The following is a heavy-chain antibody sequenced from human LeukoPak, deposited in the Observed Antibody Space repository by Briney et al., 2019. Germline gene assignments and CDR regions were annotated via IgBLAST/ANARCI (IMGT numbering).Heavy chain of an antibody. D-gene: IGHD3-3*01. CDR1: GYTFTSYG. Sequence: ASVKVSCKASGYTFTSYGISWVRQAPGQGLEWMGWISAYNGNTNYAQKLQGRATMTTDTSTSTAYMELRSLRSDDTAVYYCARDGRFQKNYYYYYGMDVWGQGTTVTVSS. CDR3: ARDGRFQKNYYYYYGMDV. CDR2: ISAYNGNT. V-gene: IGHV1-18*01. J-gene: IGHJ6*02.